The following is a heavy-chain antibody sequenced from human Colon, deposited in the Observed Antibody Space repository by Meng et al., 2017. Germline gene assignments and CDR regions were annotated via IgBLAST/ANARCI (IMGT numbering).Heavy chain of an antibody. J-gene: IGHJ3*01. D-gene: IGHD2-15*01. CDR1: RFSFAAAW. CDR3: TDGRTL. V-gene: IGHV3-15*01. Sequence: VESGGGLVKPGGSLRLSCAASRFSFAAAWMSWVRQAPGKGLEWVGHIKARTDGGTTDYAAPVKDRFIMSRDDSKTTLYLQMNSLKSEDTAVYFCTDGRTLWGQGTMVTVSS. CDR2: IKARTDGGTT.